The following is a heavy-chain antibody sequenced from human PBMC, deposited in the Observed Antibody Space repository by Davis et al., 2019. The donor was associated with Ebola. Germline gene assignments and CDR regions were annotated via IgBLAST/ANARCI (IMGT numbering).Heavy chain of an antibody. J-gene: IGHJ6*02. CDR1: GFTFSSYS. Sequence: GGSLRLSCAASGFTFSSYSMNWVRQAPGKGLEWVSSISSSSSYIYYADSVKGRFTISRDNAKNSLYLQMNSLRDEDTAVYYCARTAHIAGLHYGMDVWGQGTTVTVSS. CDR3: ARTAHIAGLHYGMDV. V-gene: IGHV3-21*01. CDR2: ISSSSSYI. D-gene: IGHD6-13*01.